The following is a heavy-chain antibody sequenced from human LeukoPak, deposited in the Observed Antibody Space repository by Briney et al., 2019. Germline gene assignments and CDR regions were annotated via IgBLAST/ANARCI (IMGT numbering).Heavy chain of an antibody. D-gene: IGHD6-19*01. J-gene: IGHJ4*02. CDR2: ISYDGSNK. CDR3: ARDSAVAGTGDY. CDR1: GFTFSSYA. Sequence: GGSLRLSCAASGFTFSSYAMHWVRQAPGKGLEWVAVISYDGSNKYYADSVKGRFTISRDNSKNTLYLQINSLRAEDTAVYYCARDSAVAGTGDYWGQGTLVTVSS. V-gene: IGHV3-30-3*01.